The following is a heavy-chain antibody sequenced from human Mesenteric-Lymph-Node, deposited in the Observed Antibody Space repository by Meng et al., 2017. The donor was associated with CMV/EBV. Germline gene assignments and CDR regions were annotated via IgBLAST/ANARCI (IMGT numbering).Heavy chain of an antibody. J-gene: IGHJ4*02. CDR1: GGSFSGYY. D-gene: IGHD1-26*01. V-gene: IGHV4-34*01. Sequence: WAVYGGSFSGYYWSWIRQTPGKGLEWIGEINHSGSTNYNPSLKSRVTILVDTPKNQFSLKLSSVTAADTAVYYCARGFPELRSFDYWGQGTLVTVSS. CDR3: ARGFPELRSFDY. CDR2: INHSGST.